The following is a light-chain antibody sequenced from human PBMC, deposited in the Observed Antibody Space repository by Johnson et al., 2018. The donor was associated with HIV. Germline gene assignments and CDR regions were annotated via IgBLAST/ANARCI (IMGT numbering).Light chain of an antibody. CDR3: GTWNSSLSVLYV. CDR2: DNN. V-gene: IGLV1-51*01. CDR1: SSNIGNNY. J-gene: IGLJ1*01. Sequence: QSVLTQPPSVSAAPRQKVTISCSGSSSNIGNNYVSWYQQLPGTAPRLLIYDNNKPPSWIPDRFSGSKSGTSATLGITGVQTGDAADYYCGTWNSSLSVLYVFGTGTTVTVL.